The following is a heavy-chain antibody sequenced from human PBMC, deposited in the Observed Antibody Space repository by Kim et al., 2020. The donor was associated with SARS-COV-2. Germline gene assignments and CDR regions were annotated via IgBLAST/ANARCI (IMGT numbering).Heavy chain of an antibody. D-gene: IGHD6-13*01. V-gene: IGHV6-1*01. Sequence: YAVSVKSRITINADTSKHQFSLQLNSVTPEDTAVYYCARGIESAGTGFDYWGQGTLVTVSS. J-gene: IGHJ4*02. CDR3: ARGIESAGTGFDY.